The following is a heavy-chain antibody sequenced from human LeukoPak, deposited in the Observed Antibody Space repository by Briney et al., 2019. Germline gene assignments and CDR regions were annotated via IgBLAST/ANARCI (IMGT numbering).Heavy chain of an antibody. Sequence: GGSLRLSCAASGFTFDDYAMHWVRQAPGKGLEWVSGISWNSGSIGYADSVKGRFTISRDNAKNSLYLQMNSLRAEDMALYYCAKETSSGWNPDAFDIWGQGTMVTVPS. J-gene: IGHJ3*02. CDR2: ISWNSGSI. D-gene: IGHD6-19*01. V-gene: IGHV3-9*03. CDR1: GFTFDDYA. CDR3: AKETSSGWNPDAFDI.